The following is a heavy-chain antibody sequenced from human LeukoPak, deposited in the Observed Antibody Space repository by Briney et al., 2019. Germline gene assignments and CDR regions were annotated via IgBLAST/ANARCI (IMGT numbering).Heavy chain of an antibody. J-gene: IGHJ4*02. Sequence: ASVKVSCKASGYTFTSYYMHRVRQAPGQGLEWMGIINPSGGSTSYAQKFQGRVTMTRDTSTSTVYMELSSLRSEDTAVYYCARTRPGELCTDYWGQGTLVTVSS. D-gene: IGHD3-10*01. V-gene: IGHV1-46*01. CDR3: ARTRPGELCTDY. CDR2: INPSGGST. CDR1: GYTFTSYY.